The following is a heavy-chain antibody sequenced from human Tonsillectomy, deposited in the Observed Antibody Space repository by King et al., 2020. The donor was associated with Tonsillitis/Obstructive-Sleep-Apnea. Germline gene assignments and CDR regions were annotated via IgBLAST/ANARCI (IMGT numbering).Heavy chain of an antibody. CDR2: MNPNSGNT. D-gene: IGHD1-7*01. CDR3: ARRHVTGTTYNWFDP. V-gene: IGHV1-8*01. J-gene: IGHJ5*02. Sequence: QLVQSGTEVKKPGASVKVSCKASGYTFTTYDINWVRQATGQGLEWMGWMNPNSGNTGYAQKFQGRVTMTRNTSISTAYMELSSLRSEDTAVYYCARRHVTGTTYNWFDPWGQGTLVTVSS. CDR1: GYTFTTYD.